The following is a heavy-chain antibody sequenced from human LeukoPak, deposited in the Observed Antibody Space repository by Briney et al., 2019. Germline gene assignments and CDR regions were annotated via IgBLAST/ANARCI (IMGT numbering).Heavy chain of an antibody. Sequence: GGSLRLSCAASGFTFSSYWMSWVRQTPGKGLEWVANIKQDGSEKYYVDSVKGRFTISRDNAKNSLYLQMNSLRAEDAAVYYCARARALYSSGWYGLFDYWGQGTLVTVPS. CDR1: GFTFSSYW. V-gene: IGHV3-7*01. J-gene: IGHJ4*02. CDR3: ARARALYSSGWYGLFDY. CDR2: IKQDGSEK. D-gene: IGHD6-19*01.